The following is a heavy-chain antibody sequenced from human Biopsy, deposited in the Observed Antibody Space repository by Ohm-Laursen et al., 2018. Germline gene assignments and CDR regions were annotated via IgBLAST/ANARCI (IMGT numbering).Heavy chain of an antibody. J-gene: IGHJ4*02. CDR1: GGTLSNYA. CDR3: ASDLLGREGYCGGRNCQIAY. V-gene: IGHV1-69*06. D-gene: IGHD2-15*01. CDR2: IIPIFDTA. Sequence: ASVKVSCNTSGGTLSNYAINWVRQAPGQGLEWMGGIIPIFDTANYAQKFQDRVTITADKSTFTAYMELSSLRSEDTAVYYCASDLLGREGYCGGRNCQIAYWGQGTLVTVSS.